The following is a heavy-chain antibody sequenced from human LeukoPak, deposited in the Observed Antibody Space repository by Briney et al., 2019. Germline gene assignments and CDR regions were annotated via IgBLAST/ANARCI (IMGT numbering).Heavy chain of an antibody. Sequence: SVKVSCKASGGTFSSYAISWVRQAPGQGLEWMGGIIPIFGTANYAQKFQGRVTITADESTSTAYMELSSLRSEDTAVYYCARGGGYDVGPAEAFDYWGQGTLVTVSS. D-gene: IGHD1-26*01. V-gene: IGHV1-69*13. CDR3: ARGGGYDVGPAEAFDY. J-gene: IGHJ4*02. CDR2: IIPIFGTA. CDR1: GGTFSSYA.